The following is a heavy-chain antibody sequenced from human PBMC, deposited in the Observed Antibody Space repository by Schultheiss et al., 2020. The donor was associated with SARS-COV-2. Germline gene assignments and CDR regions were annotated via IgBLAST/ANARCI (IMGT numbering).Heavy chain of an antibody. Sequence: GESLKISCKASGYTFPNYWIGWVRQMPGKGLECMGIIYPGDSDTRYSPSFQGQVTISADKSISTAYLQWSSLKASDTAMYYCARQIAAASAFDPWGQGTLVTVSS. CDR1: GYTFPNYW. D-gene: IGHD6-13*01. CDR2: IYPGDSDT. CDR3: ARQIAAASAFDP. V-gene: IGHV5-51*01. J-gene: IGHJ5*02.